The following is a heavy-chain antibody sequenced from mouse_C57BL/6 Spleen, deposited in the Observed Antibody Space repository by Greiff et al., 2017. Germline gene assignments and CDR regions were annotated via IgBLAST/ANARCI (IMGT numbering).Heavy chain of an antibody. CDR1: GYAFSSYW. V-gene: IGHV1-80*01. CDR2: IYPGDGDT. J-gene: IGHJ1*03. CDR3: ARIEYDYYWYFDV. D-gene: IGHD2-4*01. Sequence: QVQLQQSGAELVKPGASVKISCKASGYAFSSYWMKWVKQRPGKGLEWIGQIYPGDGDTNYNGKFKGKATLTADKSSSTAYMQLSSLTSEDSAVYFCARIEYDYYWYFDVWGTGTTVTVSS.